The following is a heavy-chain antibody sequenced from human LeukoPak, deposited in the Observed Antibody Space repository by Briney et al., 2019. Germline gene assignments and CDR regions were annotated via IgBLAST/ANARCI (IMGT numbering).Heavy chain of an antibody. V-gene: IGHV3-7*03. D-gene: IGHD3-10*01. Sequence: GGSLRLSCAASGFTFSSYWMSWVRKAPGKGLEWVANIKQDGSEKYYVDSVKGRFTISRDNAKNSLYLQMNSLRAEDTAVYYCVTYYYGSGSYYTLFDYWGQGTLVTVSS. J-gene: IGHJ4*02. CDR1: GFTFSSYW. CDR2: IKQDGSEK. CDR3: VTYYYGSGSYYTLFDY.